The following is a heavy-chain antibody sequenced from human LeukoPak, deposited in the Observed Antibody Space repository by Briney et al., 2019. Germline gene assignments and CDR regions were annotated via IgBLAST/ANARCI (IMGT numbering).Heavy chain of an antibody. D-gene: IGHD3-3*01. Sequence: KPGGSLRLSCAASGFTFSGYSMTWVRQAPGKGLEWVSSMSSGSRYIYYADSVRGRFTISRDNAKNSLYLLMNSLRAEDTAVYYCARDRPTGASRLFVVQWGQGTLVTVSS. CDR2: MSSGSRYI. V-gene: IGHV3-21*01. J-gene: IGHJ4*02. CDR3: ARDRPTGASRLFVVQ. CDR1: GFTFSGYS.